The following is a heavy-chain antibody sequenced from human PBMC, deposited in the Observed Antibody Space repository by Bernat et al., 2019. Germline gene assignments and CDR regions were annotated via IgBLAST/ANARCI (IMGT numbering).Heavy chain of an antibody. D-gene: IGHD3-22*01. Sequence: QVQLVESGGGMVQPGRSLRLSCAASGFTFSTYGMHWVRQAPGKGLEWVGNISYDGSNKYYADCVKGRFTISRDNSKNTLFLQMNSLRAEDTGVYYCAKGPNHYYDSSGYRYYFDYWGQGALVTVSS. CDR3: AKGPNHYYDSSGYRYYFDY. V-gene: IGHV3-30*18. J-gene: IGHJ4*02. CDR1: GFTFSTYG. CDR2: ISYDGSNK.